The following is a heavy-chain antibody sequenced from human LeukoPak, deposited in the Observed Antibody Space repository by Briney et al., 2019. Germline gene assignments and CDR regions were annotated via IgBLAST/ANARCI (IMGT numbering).Heavy chain of an antibody. V-gene: IGHV3-53*01. D-gene: IGHD3-22*01. J-gene: IGHJ6*03. Sequence: PGGSLRLSCAASGFTVSSNYMSWVRQAPGKGLEWVSVIYSGGSTYYADSVKGRFTISRDNSKNTLYLQMNSLRAEDTAVYYCARDLVGYYDSSGYYSYMDVWGKGTTVTISS. CDR3: ARDLVGYYDSSGYYSYMDV. CDR1: GFTVSSNY. CDR2: IYSGGST.